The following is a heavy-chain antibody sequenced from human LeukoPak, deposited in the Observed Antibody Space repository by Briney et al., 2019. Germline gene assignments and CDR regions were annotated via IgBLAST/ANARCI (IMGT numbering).Heavy chain of an antibody. CDR1: GFTFSSYG. D-gene: IGHD6-13*01. CDR2: ISGSGGST. V-gene: IGHV3-23*01. CDR3: AKGADYSSTWLPHWYFDL. J-gene: IGHJ2*01. Sequence: PGGSLRLSCAASGFTFSSYGMHWVRQAPGKGLEWVSAISGSGGSTYYADSVKGRFTFSRDNSKNTLFLQMNSLRAEDSAVYYCAKGADYSSTWLPHWYFDLWGRGTLVTVSS.